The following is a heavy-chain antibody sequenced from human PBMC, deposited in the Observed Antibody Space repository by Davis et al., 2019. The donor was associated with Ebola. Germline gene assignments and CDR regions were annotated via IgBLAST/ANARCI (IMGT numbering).Heavy chain of an antibody. J-gene: IGHJ6*02. CDR2: IHESGST. CDR3: ARRLNYYNGLDV. V-gene: IGHV4-59*01. Sequence: PSETLSLTCTVSGGSISSYYWSWIRQPPGKGLEWIGYIHESGSTSYNPSLKSRVTISLDTSRNQFSLRLSSVTAADTAVYYCARRLNYYNGLDVWGQGTTVTVSS. CDR1: GGSISSYY.